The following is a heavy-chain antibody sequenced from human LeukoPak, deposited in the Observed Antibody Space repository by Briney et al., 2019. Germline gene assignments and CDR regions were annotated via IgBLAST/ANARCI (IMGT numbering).Heavy chain of an antibody. CDR3: ASGMWGYCSTTSCPLDY. CDR2: IRSNSSTI. CDR1: GFTSSSYS. Sequence: PGGSLRLSCAASGFTSSSYSMNWVRQAPGKGLEWVSYIRSNSSTIYYADSVKGRFTISRDNAKNSLYLQMNSLRAEDTAVYYCASGMWGYCSTTSCPLDYWGQGTLVTVSS. J-gene: IGHJ4*02. V-gene: IGHV3-48*01. D-gene: IGHD2-2*01.